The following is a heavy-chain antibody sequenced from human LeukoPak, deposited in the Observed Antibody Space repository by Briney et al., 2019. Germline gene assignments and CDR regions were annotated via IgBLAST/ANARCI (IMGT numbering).Heavy chain of an antibody. J-gene: IGHJ4*02. Sequence: SETLSLTSTVSGGSISSYYWSWIRQPPGKGLEWIGSIYHSGSTYYNPSLKSRVTISVDTSKNQFSLKLSSVTAADTAVYYCARYCSSTSCYFDYWGQGTLVTVSS. D-gene: IGHD2-2*01. CDR3: ARYCSSTSCYFDY. CDR1: GGSISSYY. CDR2: IYHSGST. V-gene: IGHV4-59*08.